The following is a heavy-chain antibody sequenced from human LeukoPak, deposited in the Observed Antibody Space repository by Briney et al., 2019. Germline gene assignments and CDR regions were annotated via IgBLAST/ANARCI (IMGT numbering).Heavy chain of an antibody. D-gene: IGHD6-19*01. CDR3: ARDGPPSEWLEYYYYYYGMDV. V-gene: IGHV3-7*03. J-gene: IGHJ6*02. Sequence: GGSLRLSCGASRFSFSRYWMSWVRQAPGEGLEWVANINEDGSEKYYAESVKGRFTISRDNAKDSLYLQMNSLRAEDTAVYYCARDGPPSEWLEYYYYYYGMDVWGQGTTVTVSS. CDR2: INEDGSEK. CDR1: RFSFSRYW.